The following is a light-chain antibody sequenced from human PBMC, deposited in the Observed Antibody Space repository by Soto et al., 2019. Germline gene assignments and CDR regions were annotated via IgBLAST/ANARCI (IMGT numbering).Light chain of an antibody. CDR1: SSNIGSNT. CDR3: AAWDDRLNGV. Sequence: QSVLTQPPSASGTPGQRVTISCSGSSSNIGSNTVNWYQQLPGTAPKLLIYSNNQRPSGVPDRFSGSKSGTSASLAISGLQSEDEAHYYCAAWDDRLNGVFGGGTKLTVL. CDR2: SNN. J-gene: IGLJ2*01. V-gene: IGLV1-44*01.